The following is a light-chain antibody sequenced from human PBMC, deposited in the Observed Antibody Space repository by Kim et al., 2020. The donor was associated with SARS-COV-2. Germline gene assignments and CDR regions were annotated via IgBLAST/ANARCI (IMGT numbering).Light chain of an antibody. CDR2: GKN. CDR3: TSRDSSGNQLV. Sequence: SSELTQDPAVSVALGQTVRITCQGDSLRSYYASWYQQKSGQAPVVVIHGKNNRPSGIPDRFSGSTSGNTASLTITGAQAEDEADYYCTSRDSSGNQLVFGGGTQLTVL. J-gene: IGLJ2*01. CDR1: SLRSYY. V-gene: IGLV3-19*01.